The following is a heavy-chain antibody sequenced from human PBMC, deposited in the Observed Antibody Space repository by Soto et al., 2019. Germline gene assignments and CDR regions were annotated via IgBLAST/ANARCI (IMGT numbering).Heavy chain of an antibody. CDR2: IIPIFGTA. CDR1: GGTFSSYA. J-gene: IGHJ6*02. V-gene: IGHV1-69*13. D-gene: IGHD2-15*01. Sequence: GASVKVSCKASGGTFSSYAISWVRQAPGQGLEWMGGIIPIFGTANYAQKFQGRVTITADESTSTAYMELSSLRSEDTAVYYCARNPDIVVVASHYYYGMDVWGQGTTVTVSS. CDR3: ARNPDIVVVASHYYYGMDV.